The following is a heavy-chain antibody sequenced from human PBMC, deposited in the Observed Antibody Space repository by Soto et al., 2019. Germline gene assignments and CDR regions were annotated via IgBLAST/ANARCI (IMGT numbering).Heavy chain of an antibody. CDR2: ISATGGGT. CDR1: GFTFSSYA. CDR3: AKDRRAGGNSAFYFDF. Sequence: GGSLRLSCAASGFTFSSYAMSWVRQAPGKGLEWVSLISATGGGTYYADSVKGRFTISRDNSHNTLYLQVHSLTAEDTAVYYCAKDRRAGGNSAFYFDFWGQGAQVTVSS. J-gene: IGHJ4*02. V-gene: IGHV3-23*01. D-gene: IGHD3-16*01.